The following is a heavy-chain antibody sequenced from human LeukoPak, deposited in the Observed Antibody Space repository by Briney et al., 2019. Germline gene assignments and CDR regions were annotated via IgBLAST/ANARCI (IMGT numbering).Heavy chain of an antibody. D-gene: IGHD1-1*01. Sequence: MPSETLSLTCTVSGGSISSYYWSWIRQPPGKGLEWIGYIYYSVRTNYNPSLKSRVTISVDTSKNQFSLKLSSVTAADTAVYYCARIPSYSYNWYGSFDIWGQGTMVTVSS. CDR2: IYYSVRT. J-gene: IGHJ3*02. V-gene: IGHV4-59*01. CDR3: ARIPSYSYNWYGSFDI. CDR1: GGSISSYY.